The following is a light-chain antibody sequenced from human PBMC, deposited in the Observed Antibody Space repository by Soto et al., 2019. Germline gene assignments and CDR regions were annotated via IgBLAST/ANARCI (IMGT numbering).Light chain of an antibody. CDR2: DAS. CDR3: QHRSNWPLT. V-gene: IGKV3-11*01. Sequence: EIVLTQSPATLSLSPGERVTLSCRASQSVSSYLAWYQQKPGQSPRLLIYDASNRATGIPARISGSGSGTDFTLTISSLEPEDFAVYYCQHRSNWPLTFGGGTKVEIK. J-gene: IGKJ4*01. CDR1: QSVSSY.